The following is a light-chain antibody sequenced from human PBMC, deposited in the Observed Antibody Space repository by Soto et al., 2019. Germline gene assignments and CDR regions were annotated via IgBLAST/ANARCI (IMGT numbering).Light chain of an antibody. CDR3: SSYAGSNNLV. Sequence: QSALTRPPSASGSPGQSVTISCSGTSSDVGAYNYVSWYQQHPGKAPKVMIYEVTKRPSGVPDRFSGSKSGNTASLTVSGLQAEDEADYYCSSYAGSNNLVFGGGTKLTVL. CDR1: SSDVGAYNY. J-gene: IGLJ2*01. CDR2: EVT. V-gene: IGLV2-8*01.